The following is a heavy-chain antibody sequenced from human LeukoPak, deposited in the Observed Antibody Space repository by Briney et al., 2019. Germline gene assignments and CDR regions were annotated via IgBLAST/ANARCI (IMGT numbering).Heavy chain of an antibody. CDR3: ARASQYYDFWSGYSPFDY. D-gene: IGHD3-3*01. CDR2: INPIFGTA. J-gene: IGHJ4*02. Sequence: SVKVSCKASGGTFSSYAISWVRQAPGQGLEWMGGINPIFGTANYAQKFQGRVTITAGESTSTAYMELSSLRSEDTAVYYCARASQYYDFWSGYSPFDYWGQGTLVTVSS. V-gene: IGHV1-69*13. CDR1: GGTFSSYA.